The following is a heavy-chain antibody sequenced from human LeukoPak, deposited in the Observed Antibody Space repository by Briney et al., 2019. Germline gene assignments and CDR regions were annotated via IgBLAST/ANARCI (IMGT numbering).Heavy chain of an antibody. CDR1: GFTFTSYS. CDR3: AKGGKWDVTPFDY. J-gene: IGHJ4*02. V-gene: IGHV3-23*01. D-gene: IGHD1-26*01. CDR2: ISGGGGST. Sequence: GGSLRLSCAASGFTFTSYSMNWVRKAPGRGLEWVSTISGGGGSTYYADSVKGRFTISRDNSKNTLYLQVNSLRAEDTAVYYCAKGGKWDVTPFDYWGQGTLVTVSS.